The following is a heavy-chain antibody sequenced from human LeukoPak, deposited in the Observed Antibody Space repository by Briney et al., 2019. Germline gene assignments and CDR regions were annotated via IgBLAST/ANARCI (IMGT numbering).Heavy chain of an antibody. V-gene: IGHV1-8*01. Sequence: ASVKVSCKASGHTFTSYDINWVRQATGQGLEWMGWVNPNSGNTGYAQNFQGRVTMTRDTSTSTAYMELSSLRSEDTAVYYCARVTYYHILTGSYSGGDFDHWGQGTLVTVSS. J-gene: IGHJ4*02. D-gene: IGHD3-9*01. CDR1: GHTFTSYD. CDR3: ARVTYYHILTGSYSGGDFDH. CDR2: VNPNSGNT.